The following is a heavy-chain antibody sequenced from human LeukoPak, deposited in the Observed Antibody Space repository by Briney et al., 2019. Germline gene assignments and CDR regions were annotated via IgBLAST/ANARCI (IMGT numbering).Heavy chain of an antibody. V-gene: IGHV1-69*05. CDR1: GGTFSSYA. D-gene: IGHD6-6*01. Sequence: SVKVSCKASGGTFSSYAIRWVRQAPGQGLEWMGGIIPIFGTANYAQKFQGRVTITTDESTSTGYMELRSLRSEDTAVYYCASGGIAARPGVFDYWGQETLVTVSS. CDR2: IIPIFGTA. J-gene: IGHJ4*02. CDR3: ASGGIAARPGVFDY.